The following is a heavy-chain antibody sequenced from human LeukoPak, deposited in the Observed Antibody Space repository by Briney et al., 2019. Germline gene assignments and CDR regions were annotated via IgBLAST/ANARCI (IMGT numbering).Heavy chain of an antibody. Sequence: SETLSLTCTVSGGSISSYYWSWIRQPPGKGLEWIGYIYYSGGTNYNPSLKSRVTISVDTSKNQFSLKLSSVTAADTAVYYCARVGYDFWSGLEYGMDVWGQGTTVTVSS. CDR3: ARVGYDFWSGLEYGMDV. V-gene: IGHV4-59*01. D-gene: IGHD3-3*01. CDR1: GGSISSYY. CDR2: IYYSGGT. J-gene: IGHJ6*02.